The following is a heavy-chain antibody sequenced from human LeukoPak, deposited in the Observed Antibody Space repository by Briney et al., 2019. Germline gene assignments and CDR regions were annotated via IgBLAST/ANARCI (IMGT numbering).Heavy chain of an antibody. CDR2: INHSGST. D-gene: IGHD3-10*01. J-gene: IGHJ4*02. CDR3: ARNTGITMVRGVIIPGTPYYFDY. CDR1: GGSFSGYY. Sequence: SETLSLTCAVYGGSFSGYYWSWIRQPPGKGLEWIGEINHSGSTNYNPSLKSRVTISVDTSKNQFSLKLSSVTAADTAVYYCARNTGITMVRGVIIPGTPYYFDYWGQGTLVTVSS. V-gene: IGHV4-34*01.